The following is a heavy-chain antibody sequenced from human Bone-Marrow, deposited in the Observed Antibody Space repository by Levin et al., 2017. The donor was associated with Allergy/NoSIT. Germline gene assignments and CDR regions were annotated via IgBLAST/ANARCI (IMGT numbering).Heavy chain of an antibody. CDR2: IYWNDDK. CDR1: GFSLTTDGVG. J-gene: IGHJ4*02. CDR3: SHEFVVGYCAGGGWYETVGAFDY. V-gene: IGHV2-5*01. Sequence: SGPTLVKPTQTLTLTCSFSGFSLTTDGVGVGWIRQPPGKALEWLALIYWNDDKRYSPSLKSRLTITKDTSQNQVVLTLTNVDPVDTATFYCSHEFVVGYCAGGGWYETVGAFDYWGQGTLVTVSS. D-gene: IGHD2-8*02.